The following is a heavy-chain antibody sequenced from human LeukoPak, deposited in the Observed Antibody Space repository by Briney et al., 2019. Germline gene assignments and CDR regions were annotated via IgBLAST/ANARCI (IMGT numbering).Heavy chain of an antibody. CDR3: ARVGPRGYGDYFDY. D-gene: IGHD4-17*01. Sequence: GGSLRLSCAASGFTFSSYSMSWVRQAPGKGLEWVSYISSSSGYTNYADSVKGRFTISRDNAKNSLYLQMNSLRADDTAVYYCARVGPRGYGDYFDYWGQGTLVTVSS. CDR1: GFTFSSYS. J-gene: IGHJ4*02. CDR2: ISSSSGYT. V-gene: IGHV3-21*05.